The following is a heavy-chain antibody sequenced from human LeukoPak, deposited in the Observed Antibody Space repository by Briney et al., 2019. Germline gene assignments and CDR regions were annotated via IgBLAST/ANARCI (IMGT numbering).Heavy chain of an antibody. CDR3: ARGGYYYDSSGYYYPDY. CDR1: GGSISSSSYY. D-gene: IGHD3-22*01. Sequence: SETLSLTCTVSGGSISSSSYYWGWIRQPPGKGLEWIGSIYYSGSTYYNPSLKSRVTISVDTSKNQFSLKLSSVTAADTAVYYCARGGYYYDSSGYYYPDYWGQGTLVTVSS. V-gene: IGHV4-39*07. CDR2: IYYSGST. J-gene: IGHJ4*02.